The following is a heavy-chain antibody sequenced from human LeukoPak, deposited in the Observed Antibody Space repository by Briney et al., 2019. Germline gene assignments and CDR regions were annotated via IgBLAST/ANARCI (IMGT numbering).Heavy chain of an antibody. CDR3: ARDPPPSGWYRRYYYYGMDV. D-gene: IGHD6-19*01. CDR2: INSDGSST. CDR1: GFTFSSYW. V-gene: IGHV3-74*01. J-gene: IGHJ6*02. Sequence: PGGSLRLSCAASGFTFSSYWMHWVRQAPGKGLVWVSRINSDGSSTSYADSEKGRFTISRDNAKNTLYLQMNSLRAEDTAVYYCARDPPPSGWYRRYYYYGMDVWGQGTTVTVSS.